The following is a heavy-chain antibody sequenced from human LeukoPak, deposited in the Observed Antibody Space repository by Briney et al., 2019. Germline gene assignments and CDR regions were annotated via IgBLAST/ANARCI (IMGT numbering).Heavy chain of an antibody. J-gene: IGHJ4*02. CDR3: ARGYSSRAS. CDR1: GFTFSSYA. Sequence: GRSLRLSCAASGFTFSSYAMHWVRQAPGKGLEWVAVITYDGSNKYYADSVKGRFTISRDNSKNTLYLQMNSLRAEDTAVYYCARGYSSRASWGQGTLVTVSS. CDR2: ITYDGSNK. V-gene: IGHV3-30-3*01. D-gene: IGHD6-13*01.